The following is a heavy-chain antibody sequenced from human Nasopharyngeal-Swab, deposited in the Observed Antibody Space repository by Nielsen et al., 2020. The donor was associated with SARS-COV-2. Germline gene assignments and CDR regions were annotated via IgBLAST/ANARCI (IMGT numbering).Heavy chain of an antibody. CDR3: ARLPNYDLDY. D-gene: IGHD3-22*01. V-gene: IGHV4-34*01. J-gene: IGHJ4*02. CDR1: GGSFSGYY. Sequence: SETLSLTCAVYGGSFSGYYWSWIRQPPGKGLEWIGEINHSGSTNYNPSLKSRVTISVDTSKNQFSLKLSSVTAADTAVYYCARLPNYDLDYWGQGTLVTVSS. CDR2: INHSGST.